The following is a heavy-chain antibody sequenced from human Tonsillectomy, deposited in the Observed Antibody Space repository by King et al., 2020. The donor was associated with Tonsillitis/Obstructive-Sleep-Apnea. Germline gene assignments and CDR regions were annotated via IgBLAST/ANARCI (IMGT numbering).Heavy chain of an antibody. CDR2: ISSSGSTK. V-gene: IGHV3-48*03. CDR1: GFTFSSYE. J-gene: IGHJ2*01. Sequence: VQLVESGGGLVQPGGSLRLSCAASGFTFSSYEMNWVRQAPGKGLEWVSYISSSGSTKYYADSVKGRFTISRDNAKNSLYLQMNSLRAEDTAVYYCAREGRQVVVVPAAITGSCWYFDLWGRGTLVTVSS. CDR3: AREGRQVVVVPAAITGSCWYFDL. D-gene: IGHD2-2*02.